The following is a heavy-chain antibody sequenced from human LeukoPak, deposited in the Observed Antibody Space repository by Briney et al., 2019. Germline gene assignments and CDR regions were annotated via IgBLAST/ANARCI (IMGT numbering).Heavy chain of an antibody. CDR1: GYTLTELS. CDR3: ATGYVDTALPLDY. D-gene: IGHD5-18*01. Sequence: ASVKVSCKVSGYTLTELSMRWVRQAPGKGLEWMGGFDPEDGGTIYAQKFQGRVTMTEDTSTDTACMELSSLRSEDTAVYYCATGYVDTALPLDYWGQGTLVTVSS. CDR2: FDPEDGGT. V-gene: IGHV1-24*01. J-gene: IGHJ4*02.